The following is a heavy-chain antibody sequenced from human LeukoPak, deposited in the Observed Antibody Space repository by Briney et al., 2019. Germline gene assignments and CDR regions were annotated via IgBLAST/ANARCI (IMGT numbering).Heavy chain of an antibody. V-gene: IGHV1-2*02. CDR3: ARGPWGSGSADKDAFDI. J-gene: IGHJ3*02. D-gene: IGHD3-22*01. Sequence: ASVKVSCKASGYTFTGYYMHWVRQAPGQGLEWMGWINPNSGGTNYAQKFQGRVTMTRDTSISTAYMELSRLRSDDTAVYYCARGPWGSGSADKDAFDIWGQGTMVTVSS. CDR1: GYTFTGYY. CDR2: INPNSGGT.